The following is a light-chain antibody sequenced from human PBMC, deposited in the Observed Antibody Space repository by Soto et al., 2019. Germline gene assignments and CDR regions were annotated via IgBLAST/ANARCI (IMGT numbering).Light chain of an antibody. CDR1: HDISDH. V-gene: IGKV1-33*01. Sequence: DIQMTQSPSSLSASVGDRVTITCQASHDISDHLILYQQKLGKAPKLLIYDASKLETGVPSRFSGGASGTDFTFTISSLQPEDIATYYCQQYDNLPYTFGQGTKLEIK. J-gene: IGKJ2*01. CDR3: QQYDNLPYT. CDR2: DAS.